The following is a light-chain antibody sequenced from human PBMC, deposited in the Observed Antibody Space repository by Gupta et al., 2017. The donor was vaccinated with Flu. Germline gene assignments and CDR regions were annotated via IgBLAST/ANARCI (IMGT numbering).Light chain of an antibody. J-gene: IGLJ3*02. V-gene: IGLV3-25*02. CDR1: ALPKQY. Sequence: SYELTQPPSVSVSPGQTARITCSGDALPKQYAYWYQQKPGQAPVLVIYKDSERPSGIPERFSGSSSGTTVTLTIRGVQAEDEADYYCQSADSSGTYRGEVFGGGTKLTVL. CDR2: KDS. CDR3: QSADSSGTYRGEV.